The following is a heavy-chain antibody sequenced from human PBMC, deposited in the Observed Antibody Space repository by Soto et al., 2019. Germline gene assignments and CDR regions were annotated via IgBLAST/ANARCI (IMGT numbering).Heavy chain of an antibody. D-gene: IGHD3-10*01. J-gene: IGHJ5*02. CDR3: VSPHSESSNAFDL. CDR1: GFSFIHYA. CDR2: ISYDGENQ. Sequence: GGSLRLSCAASGFSFIHYAMHWVRQPPGKGLEWVALISYDGENQYFTDSVRGRFTISRDNSKTAVYLEMNNLRLDDTATYYCVSPHSESSNAFDLWGQGTLVTVSS. V-gene: IGHV3-30*04.